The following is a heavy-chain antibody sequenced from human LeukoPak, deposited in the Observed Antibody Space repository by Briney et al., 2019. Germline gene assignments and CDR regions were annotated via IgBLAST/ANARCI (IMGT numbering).Heavy chain of an antibody. V-gene: IGHV3-66*04. J-gene: IGHJ4*02. CDR2: IYSGGST. D-gene: IGHD6-19*01. CDR1: GFTVSSNY. CDR3: ARQGRDLSMAVAATGYFDY. Sequence: GGSLRLSCAASGFTVSSNYMSWVRRAPGKGLEWVSVIYSGGSTYYADSVKGRFTISRDNSKNTLYLQMNSLRAEDTAVYYCARQGRDLSMAVAATGYFDYWGQGTLVTVSS.